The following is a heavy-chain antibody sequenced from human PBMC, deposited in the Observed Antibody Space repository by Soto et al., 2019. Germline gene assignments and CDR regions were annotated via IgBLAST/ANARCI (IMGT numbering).Heavy chain of an antibody. D-gene: IGHD2-21*01. CDR1: GFSFGGYA. Sequence: GGSLRLSCATSGFSFGGYAMSWVRQAPGKGLDWVSSISGSGATTYYTNSVKGRFTISRDNAKNSLYLQMNSLRDDDTAVYYCARGRGYCGGTNCYLDYWGQGALVTVSS. CDR2: ISGSGATT. CDR3: ARGRGYCGGTNCYLDY. J-gene: IGHJ4*02. V-gene: IGHV3-23*01.